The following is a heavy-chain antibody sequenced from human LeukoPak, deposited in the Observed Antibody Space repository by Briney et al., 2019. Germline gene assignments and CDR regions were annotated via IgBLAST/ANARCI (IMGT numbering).Heavy chain of an antibody. D-gene: IGHD3-22*01. V-gene: IGHV4-4*07. CDR2: INTAGST. CDR3: ARGKYYYDSSGYYY. J-gene: IGHJ4*02. CDR1: GGSISSYY. Sequence: SETLSLTCTISGGSISSYYWSWIRQPAGKGLEWIGRINTAGSTNYNPSLKSRVTISVDTSKNQFSLKLSSVTAADTAVYYCARGKYYYDSSGYYYWGQGTLVTVSS.